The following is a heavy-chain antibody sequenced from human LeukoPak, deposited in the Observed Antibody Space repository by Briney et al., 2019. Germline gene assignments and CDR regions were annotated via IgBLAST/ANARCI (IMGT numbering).Heavy chain of an antibody. CDR2: ITSSGSTT. CDR1: GFTFSTDS. Sequence: PGGSLRLSCAASGFTFSTDSMNWVRQAPGKGLEWGSYITSSGSTTYYADSVKGRFTISRDNAKNSLFLQMNSLRAEDTAVYYCARDPVTLGIVGATGFDYWGQGTLVTVSS. CDR3: ARDPVTLGIVGATGFDY. V-gene: IGHV3-48*01. D-gene: IGHD1-26*01. J-gene: IGHJ4*02.